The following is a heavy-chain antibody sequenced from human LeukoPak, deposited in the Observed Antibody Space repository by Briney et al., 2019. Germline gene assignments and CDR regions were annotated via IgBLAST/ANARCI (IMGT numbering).Heavy chain of an antibody. V-gene: IGHV4-4*02. J-gene: IGHJ4*02. Sequence: SGTLSLTCAVSGGSISRSNWWSWVRQPPGKGLEWIGEIYHSGSTYYNPSLKSRVTISVDTSKNQFSLKLSSVTAADTAVFYCARHVNSNGSPSDYWGQGTLVTVSS. D-gene: IGHD1-26*01. CDR1: GGSISRSNW. CDR2: IYHSGST. CDR3: ARHVNSNGSPSDY.